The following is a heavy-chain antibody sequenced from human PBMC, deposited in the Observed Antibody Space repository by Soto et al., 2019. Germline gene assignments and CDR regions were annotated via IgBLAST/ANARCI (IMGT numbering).Heavy chain of an antibody. CDR2: IIPILGIA. CDR3: ERDFLPRDYYYGIDV. J-gene: IGHJ6*02. V-gene: IGHV1-69*04. Sequence: QAPGQGLEWMGRIIPILGIANYAQKFQGRVTITADKSTSTAYMQLSSQRSEDTAVYYCERDFLPRDYYYGIDVWGQGTTVIVSS.